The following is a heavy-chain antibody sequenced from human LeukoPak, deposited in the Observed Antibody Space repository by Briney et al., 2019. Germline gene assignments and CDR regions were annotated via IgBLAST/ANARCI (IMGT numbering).Heavy chain of an antibody. D-gene: IGHD6-6*01. CDR2: ISSSSSYI. V-gene: IGHV3-21*01. CDR1: GFTFSSYS. Sequence: GGSLRLSCAASGFTFSSYSMNWVRQAPGKGLEWVSSISSSSSYINYADSVKGRFTISRDNAKNSLYLQMNSLRAEDTAVYYCASEVGSSGDYWGQGTLVTVSS. J-gene: IGHJ4*02. CDR3: ASEVGSSGDY.